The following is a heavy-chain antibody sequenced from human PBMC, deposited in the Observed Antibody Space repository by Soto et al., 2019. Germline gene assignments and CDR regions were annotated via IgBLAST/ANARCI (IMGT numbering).Heavy chain of an antibody. V-gene: IGHV4-59*01. D-gene: IGHD6-13*01. CDR2: IYYSGST. CDR1: GGSISGYY. Sequence: SATLSLTCTVSGGSISGYYWSWIRQPPGKGLEWIGYIYYSGSTNYNPSLKSRVTISVDTSKNQFSLKLSSVTAADTAVYYCARDRGIAAAGTRRGWFDPWGQGTLVTVSS. J-gene: IGHJ5*02. CDR3: ARDRGIAAAGTRRGWFDP.